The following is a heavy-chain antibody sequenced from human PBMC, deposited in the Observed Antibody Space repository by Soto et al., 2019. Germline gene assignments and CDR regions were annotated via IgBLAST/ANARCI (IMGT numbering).Heavy chain of an antibody. J-gene: IGHJ4*02. Sequence: LRLSCAASGFTFSSYAMSWVRQAPGKGLEWVSAISGSGGSTYYADSVKGRFTISRDNSKNTLYLQMNSLRAEDTAVYYCARYAERGYSGYDYNYWGQGTLVTVSS. CDR2: ISGSGGST. CDR3: ARYAERGYSGYDYNY. D-gene: IGHD5-12*01. V-gene: IGHV3-23*01. CDR1: GFTFSSYA.